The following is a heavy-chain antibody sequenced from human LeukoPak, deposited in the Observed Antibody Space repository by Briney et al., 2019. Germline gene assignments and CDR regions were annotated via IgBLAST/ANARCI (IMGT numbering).Heavy chain of an antibody. CDR3: ARDSRSWFDP. J-gene: IGHJ5*02. V-gene: IGHV4-34*01. CDR2: INHSGST. Sequence: SETLSLTCAVYGGSFSGYYWSWIRQPPGKGLEWIGEINHSGSTNYNPSLKSRVTISVDTSKNQFSLKLSSVTAADTAVYYCARDSRSWFDPWGQGTLVTVSS. CDR1: GGSFSGYY.